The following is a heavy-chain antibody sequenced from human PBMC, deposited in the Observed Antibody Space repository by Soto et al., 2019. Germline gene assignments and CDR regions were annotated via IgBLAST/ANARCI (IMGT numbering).Heavy chain of an antibody. CDR3: TTFGIAVAGDYYYGMDV. CDR1: GFTFSGSA. J-gene: IGHJ6*02. V-gene: IGHV3-73*01. D-gene: IGHD6-19*01. CDR2: IRSKANSYAT. Sequence: LRLSCAASGFTFSGSAMHWVRQASGKGLEWVGRIRSKANSYATAYAASVKGRFTISRDDSKNTAYLQMNSLKTEDTAVYYCTTFGIAVAGDYYYGMDVWGQGTTVTVSS.